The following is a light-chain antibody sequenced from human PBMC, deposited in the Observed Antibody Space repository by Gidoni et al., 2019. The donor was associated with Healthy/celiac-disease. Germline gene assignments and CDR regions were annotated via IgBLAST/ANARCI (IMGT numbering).Light chain of an antibody. Sequence: DIQMTQSPSTLSASVGDRVTITCRASQSISSWLAWYQQKPGKAPKLLIYKASSLESGVPSRFSGSGSGTEFTLTISSLQPDDFPTYYCQQYNSYLGTFXXXTKVEIK. V-gene: IGKV1-5*03. J-gene: IGKJ1*01. CDR3: QQYNSYLGT. CDR2: KAS. CDR1: QSISSW.